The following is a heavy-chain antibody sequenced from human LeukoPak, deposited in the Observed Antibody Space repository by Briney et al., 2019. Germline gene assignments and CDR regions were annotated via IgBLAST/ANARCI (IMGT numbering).Heavy chain of an antibody. Sequence: GESLKISCKGSGYSFNSYWIGWVRQMPGKGLEWMGIIYPGDSDTRYSPSFQGQVAISADKSISTAYLQWSSLKASDTAMYYCARLPGIVATIERYFDYWGQGTLVTVSS. CDR3: ARLPGIVATIERYFDY. CDR1: GYSFNSYW. J-gene: IGHJ4*02. D-gene: IGHD5-12*01. CDR2: IYPGDSDT. V-gene: IGHV5-51*01.